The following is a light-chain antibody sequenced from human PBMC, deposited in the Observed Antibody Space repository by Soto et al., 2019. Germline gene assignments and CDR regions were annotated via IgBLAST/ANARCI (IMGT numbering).Light chain of an antibody. Sequence: QSVLTQSPSASASLGASVKLTCTLSSGHSSYAIAWHQQQPEQGPRYLMKLNSDGSHSKGDGIPDRFSGSSSGAERYLTISSLQSEDEADYYCQTGGTGIVVFGGGTKLTVL. J-gene: IGLJ2*01. V-gene: IGLV4-69*01. CDR3: QTGGTGIVV. CDR2: LNSDGSH. CDR1: SGHSSYA.